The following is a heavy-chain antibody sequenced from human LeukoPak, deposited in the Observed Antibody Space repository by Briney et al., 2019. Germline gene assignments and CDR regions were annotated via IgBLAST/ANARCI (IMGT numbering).Heavy chain of an antibody. V-gene: IGHV4-61*02. D-gene: IGHD2-2*01. J-gene: IGHJ5*02. CDR3: AIHYTEDIVVGPAASPETRNNWFDP. Sequence: SQTLSLTCSVSGDSVNRGTYYWSWLRQPAGKALEYIGRVFSGGSTNYNPSLKSRVTISVDTSKNQFSLKLRSVTAADTALYYCAIHYTEDIVVGPAASPETRNNWFDPWGQGTLVTVSS. CDR2: VFSGGST. CDR1: GDSVNRGTYY.